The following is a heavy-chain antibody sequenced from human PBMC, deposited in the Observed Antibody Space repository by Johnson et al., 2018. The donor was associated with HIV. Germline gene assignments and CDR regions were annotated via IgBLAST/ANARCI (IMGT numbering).Heavy chain of an antibody. CDR2: INWNGGST. CDR1: GFTLDDHG. V-gene: IGHV3-20*04. J-gene: IGHJ3*02. D-gene: IGHD1-26*01. Sequence: VQLVESGGAVVRPGGSLRLSCAASGFTLDDHGMHWVRQAPGKSLEWVSGINWNGGSTGYADSVKGRFTISRDNAKKSLYLQMNSLKTEDTAVYYCTTDLFEVVGATFEGDAFDIWGQGTMVTVSS. CDR3: TTDLFEVVGATFEGDAFDI.